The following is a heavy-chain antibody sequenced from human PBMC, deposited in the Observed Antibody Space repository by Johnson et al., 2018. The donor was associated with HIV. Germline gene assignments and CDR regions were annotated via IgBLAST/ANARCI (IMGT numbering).Heavy chain of an antibody. D-gene: IGHD3-10*01. CDR3: ARNRITMVQMTSHDAFDI. V-gene: IGHV3-NL1*01. CDR1: GFTFSSYA. Sequence: QVQLVESGGGVVQPGRSLRLSCAASGFTFSSYAMHWVRQAPGKGLEWVSVIFSGGTTYYADSVTGRFTISRDNSKNTLYLQMNSLRAEDTAVYFCARNRITMVQMTSHDAFDIWGQGTMVTVSS. J-gene: IGHJ3*02. CDR2: IFSGGTT.